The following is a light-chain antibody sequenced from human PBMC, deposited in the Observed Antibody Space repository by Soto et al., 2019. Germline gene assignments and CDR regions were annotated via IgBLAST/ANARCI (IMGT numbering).Light chain of an antibody. J-gene: IGKJ4*01. CDR2: DAA. CDR3: QQYGSSPLT. V-gene: IGKV3-20*01. CDR1: QSFISNY. Sequence: LAQSPTTLSFSPWEVATLSCRSSQSFISNYLAWYQKKPGQAPRLLIYDAATRATGIPDRFSGSGSGTDFSLTISRLEPEDLAVYFCQQYGSSPLTFGGGTKV.